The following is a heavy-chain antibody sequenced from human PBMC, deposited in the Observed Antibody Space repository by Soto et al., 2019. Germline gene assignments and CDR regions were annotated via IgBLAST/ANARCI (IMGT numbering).Heavy chain of an antibody. V-gene: IGHV3-33*01. CDR2: IWYDGSNK. CDR3: ARDSGYGGNSDAFDI. CDR1: GFTFSSYG. D-gene: IGHD2-21*02. Sequence: QVQLVESGGGVVQPGRSLRLSCAASGFTFSSYGMHWVRQAPGKGLEWVAVIWYDGSNKYYADSVKGRFTISRDNSKNTLYLQMNSLRAEDTAVYYCARDSGYGGNSDAFDIWGQGTMVTVSS. J-gene: IGHJ3*02.